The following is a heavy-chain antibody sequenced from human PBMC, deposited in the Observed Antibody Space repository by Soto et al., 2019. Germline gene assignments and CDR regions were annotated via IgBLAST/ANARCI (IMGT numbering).Heavy chain of an antibody. Sequence: EVQLLESGGGLVQPGGSLRLSCAASGFTFSSYAMSWVRQAPGKGLEWVSAISGSGGSTYYADSVKGRFTISRDNSKNTMYLQMNSLKVEDTAIYYCAKGDCSGRTCYGSDYWGQGTVVTVSS. CDR3: AKGDCSGRTCYGSDY. V-gene: IGHV3-23*01. J-gene: IGHJ4*02. CDR2: ISGSGGST. D-gene: IGHD2-15*01. CDR1: GFTFSSYA.